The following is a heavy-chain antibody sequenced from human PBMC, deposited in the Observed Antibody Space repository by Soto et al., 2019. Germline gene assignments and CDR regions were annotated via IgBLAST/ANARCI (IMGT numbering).Heavy chain of an antibody. CDR3: THRRAGLNAV. D-gene: IGHD2-8*01. Sequence: QITLKESGPTLVKPTQTLTLTCTFSGFSLTTSAMGVGWIRQPPGKALEWHALIYWNDDKRYSPSLKNRLTITKDTSKNQVVLTMTSMDPVDTATYYCTHRRAGLNAVWGQGTLVTVSS. CDR1: GFSLTTSAMG. J-gene: IGHJ4*02. V-gene: IGHV2-5*01. CDR2: IYWNDDK.